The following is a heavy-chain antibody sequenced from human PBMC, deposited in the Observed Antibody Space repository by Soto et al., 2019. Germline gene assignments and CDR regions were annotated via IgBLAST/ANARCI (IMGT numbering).Heavy chain of an antibody. J-gene: IGHJ4*02. Sequence: PGGSLRLSCVASGFTFSTHAMNWVRQAPGKGLEWVSYISGSSRYTNFADSVKGRFTISRDNAKNSLYLQMNSLRVEDTAMYYCARHTSGWHYYDYWGQGTPVTVSS. D-gene: IGHD6-19*01. CDR1: GFTFSTHA. V-gene: IGHV3-21*05. CDR2: ISGSSRYT. CDR3: ARHTSGWHYYDY.